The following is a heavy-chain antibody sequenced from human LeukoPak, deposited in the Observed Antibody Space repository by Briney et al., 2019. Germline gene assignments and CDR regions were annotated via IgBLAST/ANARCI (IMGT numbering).Heavy chain of an antibody. CDR3: AREAYYYGSGSYYYFDY. J-gene: IGHJ4*02. CDR2: IWYDGSNK. D-gene: IGHD3-10*01. CDR1: GFTFSSYG. Sequence: PGRSLGLSCAASGFTFSSYGMHWVRQAPGKGLEWVAVIWYDGSNKYYADSVKGRFTISRDNSKNTLYLQMNSLRAEDTAVYYCAREAYYYGSGSYYYFDYWGQGTLVTVSS. V-gene: IGHV3-33*01.